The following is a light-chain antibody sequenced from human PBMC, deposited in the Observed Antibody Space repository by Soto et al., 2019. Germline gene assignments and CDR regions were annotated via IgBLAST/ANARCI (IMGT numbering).Light chain of an antibody. Sequence: AIRMTQSPSSLSASPGARVTITCRASKGITSYLAWYQQKPGKAPKLLLYVASTLQSGVPSRFSGSGSGTDFTLTISCLQSEDFATYYCQQYYSYPRDTFGQGTRLEIK. CDR2: VAS. V-gene: IGKV1-8*01. CDR3: QQYYSYPRDT. CDR1: KGITSY. J-gene: IGKJ5*01.